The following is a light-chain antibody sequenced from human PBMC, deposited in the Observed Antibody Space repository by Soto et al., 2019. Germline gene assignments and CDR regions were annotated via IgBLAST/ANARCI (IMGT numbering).Light chain of an antibody. J-gene: IGKJ1*01. CDR1: QSVSSN. Sequence: EVVMTQSPVTLSVSPGDRATLSCRASQSVSSNLAWFQQKFGRAPRLLMYGASTRATDVPARFSGSGSGTEFKLTLSSLQSEDFAVYFCHQYSLWPKTFGQGTRVEIK. V-gene: IGKV3-15*01. CDR3: HQYSLWPKT. CDR2: GAS.